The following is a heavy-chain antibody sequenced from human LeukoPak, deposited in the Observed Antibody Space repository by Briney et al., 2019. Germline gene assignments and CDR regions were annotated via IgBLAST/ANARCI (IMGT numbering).Heavy chain of an antibody. CDR1: GYRFTAYP. CDR3: ARGMDAEAFQN. V-gene: IGHV1-2*02. J-gene: IGHJ1*01. D-gene: IGHD2-2*03. CDR2: MNPHSGET. Sequence: ASVKVSCKTSGYRFTAYPLHWVRQAPGRGLEWLGWMNPHSGETNNAQKFQGRVTMTRDTSISVAYMELSSLRSDDMAVYFCARGMDAEAFQNWGQGTLVIVSS.